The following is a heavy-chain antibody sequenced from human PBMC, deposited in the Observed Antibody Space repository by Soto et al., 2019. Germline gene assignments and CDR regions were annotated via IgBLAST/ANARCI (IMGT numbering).Heavy chain of an antibody. D-gene: IGHD5-12*01. CDR2: IFWDDDK. V-gene: IGHV2-5*02. Sequence: QITLKESGPTLVKPTQTLTLTCSFSGFSLSTRGVGVGWIRQPPGKALEWLALIFWDDDKWYSPSLRSRLTITEDTSKNQVARTMTTMDPVDTATYYCAHRSRGYAYYFDQWGQGTLVTVSS. J-gene: IGHJ4*02. CDR3: AHRSRGYAYYFDQ. CDR1: GFSLSTRGVG.